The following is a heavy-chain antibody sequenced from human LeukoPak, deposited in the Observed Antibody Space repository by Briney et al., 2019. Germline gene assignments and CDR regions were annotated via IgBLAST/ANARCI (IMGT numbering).Heavy chain of an antibody. Sequence: PSETLSLTCTVSGGSLSIYYWSWLRQSPGKGLEWIAFINDRGSTNYIPSLMSRATISMDTSKSQVSLTLNSVTPADAGVYFCARSSSASCHHAFGLWGQGILVTVSP. CDR1: GGSLSIYY. V-gene: IGHV4-59*01. D-gene: IGHD3-10*01. CDR3: ARSSSASCHHAFGL. J-gene: IGHJ4*02. CDR2: INDRGST.